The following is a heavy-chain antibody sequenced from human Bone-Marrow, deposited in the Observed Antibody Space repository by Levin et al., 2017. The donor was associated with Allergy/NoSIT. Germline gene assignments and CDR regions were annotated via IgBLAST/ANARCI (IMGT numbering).Heavy chain of an antibody. CDR1: GFTFSHFW. CDR2: INSDGSRT. CDR3: ARVTYYDILSPFDY. D-gene: IGHD3-3*01. J-gene: IGHJ4*02. V-gene: IGHV3-74*01. Sequence: GGSLRLSCAASGFTFSHFWIYWVRQVPGKGLEWVSRINSDGSRTDYADSVRDRFIISRDNAKNTLFLQMNSLRPEDTAVYYCARVTYYDILSPFDYWGQGTLVTVSS.